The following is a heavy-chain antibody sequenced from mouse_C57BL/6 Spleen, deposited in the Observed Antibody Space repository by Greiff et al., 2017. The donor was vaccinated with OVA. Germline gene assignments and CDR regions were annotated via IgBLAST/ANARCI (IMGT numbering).Heavy chain of an antibody. J-gene: IGHJ4*01. CDR1: GFTFTDYY. CDR3: ASDPYYYAMDY. Sequence: EVQGVESGGGLVQPGGSLSLSCAASGFTFTDYYMSWVRQPPGKALEWLGFIRNKANGYTTEYSASVKGRFTISRDNSQSILYLQMKALRAEDSATYYCASDPYYYAMDYWGQGTSVTVSS. V-gene: IGHV7-3*01. CDR2: IRNKANGYTT.